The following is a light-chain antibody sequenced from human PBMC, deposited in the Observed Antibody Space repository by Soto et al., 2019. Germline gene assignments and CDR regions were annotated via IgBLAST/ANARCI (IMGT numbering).Light chain of an antibody. CDR2: KAS. CDR1: QNIRSR. CDR3: QQYNSYSEA. Sequence: PMTQSPSTLSASVGDRVTITCRASQNIRSRLAWFQQKPGKAPKLPIYKASTLKSGVPSRFSGSGSGTEFTLTISSLQPDDFATYYCQQYNSYSEAFGQGTKVDIK. V-gene: IGKV1-5*03. J-gene: IGKJ1*01.